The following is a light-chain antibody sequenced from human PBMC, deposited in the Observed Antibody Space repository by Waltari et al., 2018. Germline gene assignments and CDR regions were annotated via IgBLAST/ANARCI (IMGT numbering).Light chain of an antibody. CDR2: EAS. Sequence: IQMTQSPSSLSASVGGRVTITCRASQGISNSLAWYQQPPEKAPKLLLYEASNLESGVPSRFSGGGSGTDFSLTISSLQPEDFATYYCQQYYETPRTFGQGTKVEIK. CDR1: QGISNS. V-gene: IGKV1-NL1*01. CDR3: QQYYETPRT. J-gene: IGKJ1*01.